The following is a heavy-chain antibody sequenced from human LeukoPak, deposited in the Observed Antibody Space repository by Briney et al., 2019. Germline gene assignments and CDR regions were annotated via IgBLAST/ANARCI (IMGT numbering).Heavy chain of an antibody. CDR1: GFTFSSYA. CDR2: ISYDGSNK. Sequence: GGSLRLSCAASGFTFSSYAMHRVRQAPGKGLEWVAVISYDGSNKYYADSVKGRFTISRDNSKNTLYLQMNSLRAEDTAVYYCAGRIAAAGRLYYYGMDVWGQGTTVTVSS. D-gene: IGHD6-13*01. CDR3: AGRIAAAGRLYYYGMDV. J-gene: IGHJ6*02. V-gene: IGHV3-30-3*01.